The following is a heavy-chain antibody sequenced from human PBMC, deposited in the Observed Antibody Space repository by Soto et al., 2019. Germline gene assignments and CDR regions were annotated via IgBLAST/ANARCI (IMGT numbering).Heavy chain of an antibody. CDR2: IWHDRSNK. CDR3: ARGGGVRYYHDSSGRYYVDH. D-gene: IGHD3-22*01. CDR1: GFTFSSYG. V-gene: IGHV3-33*01. Sequence: GGPLTLSCAASGFTFSSYGMYWVRQAPGRGLEWVAVIWHDRSNKYYADSVKGRFTISRDNSKNTLYLQMNSLRAEDTAVYYCARGGGVRYYHDSSGRYYVDHWGQGTRVTVSS. J-gene: IGHJ4*02.